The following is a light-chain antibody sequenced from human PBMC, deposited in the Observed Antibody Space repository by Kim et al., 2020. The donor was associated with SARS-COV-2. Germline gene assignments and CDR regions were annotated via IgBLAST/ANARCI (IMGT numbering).Light chain of an antibody. CDR1: NIGSKS. V-gene: IGLV3-21*04. CDR2: YDS. Sequence: PGKTARITVGGNNIGSKSVHWYQQKPGQAPVLVIYYDSDRPSGIPERFSGSNSGNTATLTISRVEAGDEADYYCQVWDSSSDHPVFGGGTQLTVL. J-gene: IGLJ3*02. CDR3: QVWDSSSDHPV.